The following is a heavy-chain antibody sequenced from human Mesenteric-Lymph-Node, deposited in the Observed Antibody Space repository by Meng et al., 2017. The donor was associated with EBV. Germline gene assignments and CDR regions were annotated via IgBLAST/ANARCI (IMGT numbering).Heavy chain of an antibody. CDR1: GGPIIRWYW. CDR3: ARSPYSGSYYANFDY. Sequence: LTQVAPALVQPPGCRPPTCSFSGGPIIRWYWWSWVRQPPGKGLEWIGEIYHDGTTNYPPSLKSRVSISVDKSKNQFSLKLSSVTAADTAVYYCARSPYSGSYYANFDYWGQRTLVTVSS. CDR2: IYHDGTT. J-gene: IGHJ4*02. D-gene: IGHD1-26*01. V-gene: IGHV4-4*03.